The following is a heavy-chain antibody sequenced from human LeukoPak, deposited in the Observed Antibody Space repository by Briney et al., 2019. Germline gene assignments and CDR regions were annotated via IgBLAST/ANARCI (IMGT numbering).Heavy chain of an antibody. V-gene: IGHV3-48*03. D-gene: IGHD2-21*01. CDR3: ARGVGVVNGGDY. CDR2: ISSSGSTI. Sequence: GGSLRLSCAASGFTFSSYEMNWVRQAPGKGPEWVSYISSSGSTIYYADSVKGRFTISRDNAKNSLYLQMNSLRAEDTAVYYCARGVGVVNGGDYRGQGTLVTVSS. J-gene: IGHJ4*02. CDR1: GFTFSSYE.